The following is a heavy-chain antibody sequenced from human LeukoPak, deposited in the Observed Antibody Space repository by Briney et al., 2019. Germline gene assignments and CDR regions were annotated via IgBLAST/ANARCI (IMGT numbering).Heavy chain of an antibody. CDR1: GGSISSYY. J-gene: IGHJ6*02. CDR3: ARHPGAAAVSWATLYYGMDV. CDR2: IYYSGST. D-gene: IGHD6-13*01. V-gene: IGHV4-59*08. Sequence: SETLSLTCTVSGGSISSYYWSWIRQPPGEGLEWIGYIYYSGSTNYNPSLKSRVTISVDTSKNQFSLKLSSVTAADTAVYYCARHPGAAAVSWATLYYGMDVWGQGTTVTVSS.